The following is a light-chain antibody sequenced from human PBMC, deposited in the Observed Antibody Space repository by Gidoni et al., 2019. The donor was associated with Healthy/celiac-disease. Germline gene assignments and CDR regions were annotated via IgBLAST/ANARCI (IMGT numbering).Light chain of an antibody. CDR3: GTWDSSLSAL. V-gene: IGLV1-51*02. CDR2: EKN. Sequence: QSVLTQPPSVSAAPGKKVTISCSGSSSNIGNNYVSWYQQLPGTAPKLLIYEKNKRPSGIPDRFSGSKSGTSATLGITGLQTGDEADYYCGTWDSSLSALFGGGTKLTVL. J-gene: IGLJ3*02. CDR1: SSNIGNNY.